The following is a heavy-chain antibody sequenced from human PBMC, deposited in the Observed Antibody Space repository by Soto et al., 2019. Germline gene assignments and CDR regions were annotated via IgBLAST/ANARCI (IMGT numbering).Heavy chain of an antibody. CDR3: ARGYCTTTICDPWFDP. V-gene: IGHV5-51*01. D-gene: IGHD2-2*01. CDR1: VYAFTSYW. J-gene: IGHJ5*02. Sequence: PWESLKICCTFSVYAFTSYWIAWFRQIPGKCLEWMGIIYPGDSDTRYSPSFQGHVTISADKSITTAYLQWSSLKASDTAMYYCARGYCTTTICDPWFDPWGQGTLVTVSS. CDR2: IYPGDSDT.